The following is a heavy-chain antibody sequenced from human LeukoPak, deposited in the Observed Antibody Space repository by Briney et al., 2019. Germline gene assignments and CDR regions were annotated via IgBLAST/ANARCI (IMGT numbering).Heavy chain of an antibody. J-gene: IGHJ4*02. Sequence: GGSLRLSCAASGFTFNSYWMTWLRQAPGKGLEWVAVISYDGSNKYYADSVKGRFTISRDNSKNTLYLQMNSLRAEDTAVYYCAKDHIDYWGQGTLVTVSS. V-gene: IGHV3-30*18. CDR2: ISYDGSNK. CDR1: GFTFNSYW. CDR3: AKDHIDY.